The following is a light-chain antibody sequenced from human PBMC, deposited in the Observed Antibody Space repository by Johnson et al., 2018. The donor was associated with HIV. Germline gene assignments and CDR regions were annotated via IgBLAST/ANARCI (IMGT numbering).Light chain of an antibody. J-gene: IGLJ1*01. CDR3: GTWDSSLRTGF. CDR1: ISNIESYF. V-gene: IGLV1-51*02. Sequence: QPVLTQPPSVSAAPGQRVNISCSGNISNIESYFVSWYQQLPGAAPTLLIYEDNKRPSGIPNRFSGSKSGATATLGITGLQTGDEADYYCGTWDSSLRTGFFGTGTKVTVL. CDR2: EDN.